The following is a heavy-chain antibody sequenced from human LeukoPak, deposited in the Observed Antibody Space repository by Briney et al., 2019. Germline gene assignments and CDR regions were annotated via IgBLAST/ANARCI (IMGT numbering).Heavy chain of an antibody. CDR3: AREYYENPNQLDY. J-gene: IGHJ4*02. Sequence: GGSLRLSCAASGFTFSSYWMHWVRQAPGKGLVWVSRINSDGSSTSYADSVKGRFTISRDNANNSLYLQMNSLRAEDTALYYCAREYYENPNQLDYWGQGTLVTVSS. CDR2: INSDGSST. D-gene: IGHD3-22*01. V-gene: IGHV3-74*01. CDR1: GFTFSSYW.